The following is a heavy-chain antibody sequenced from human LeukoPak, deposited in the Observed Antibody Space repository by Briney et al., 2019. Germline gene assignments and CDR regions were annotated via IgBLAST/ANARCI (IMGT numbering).Heavy chain of an antibody. V-gene: IGHV1-8*01. D-gene: IGHD3-3*01. CDR3: ASTPSITIFGVVHDNWFDP. CDR2: MNPNGGNT. Sequence: ASVKVSCKASGYTFTSYDINWVRQATGQGLEWMGWMNPNGGNTGYAQKFQGRVTMTRNTSISTAYMELSSLRSEDTAVYYCASTPSITIFGVVHDNWFDPWGQGTLVTVSS. J-gene: IGHJ5*02. CDR1: GYTFTSYD.